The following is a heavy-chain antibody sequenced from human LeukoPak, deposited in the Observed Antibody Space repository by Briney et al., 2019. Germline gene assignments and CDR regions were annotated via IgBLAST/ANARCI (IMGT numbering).Heavy chain of an antibody. CDR2: IYYSGST. Sequence: PSETLSLTCSVLRDSIRSSNYYWGWIRQPRGKGLEWIGSIYYSGSTYYNPSLKSRFTISVDTSKNQFSLKLSSVTAADTAVYYCARGPYDYVWGSYRAARYFQHWGQGTLVTVSS. CDR1: RDSIRSSNYY. J-gene: IGHJ1*01. D-gene: IGHD3-16*02. V-gene: IGHV4-39*07. CDR3: ARGPYDYVWGSYRAARYFQH.